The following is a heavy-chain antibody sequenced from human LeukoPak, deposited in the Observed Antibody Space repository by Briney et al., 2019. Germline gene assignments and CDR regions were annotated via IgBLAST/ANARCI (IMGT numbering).Heavy chain of an antibody. D-gene: IGHD3-3*01. CDR2: ITPIFGKA. V-gene: IGHV1-69*05. CDR3: ARTSFGLVISTENWFDP. CDR1: GGTFSSYA. Sequence: SVKVSCKASGGTFSSYAMSWVRQAPGQGLEWMGGITPIFGKANYAQKFQGRVTITTDESTSTAYMELSSLRSEDTAVYYCARTSFGLVISTENWFDPWGQGTLVTV. J-gene: IGHJ5*02.